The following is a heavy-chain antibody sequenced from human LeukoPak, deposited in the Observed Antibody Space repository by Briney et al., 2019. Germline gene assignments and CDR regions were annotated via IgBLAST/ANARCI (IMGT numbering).Heavy chain of an antibody. V-gene: IGHV3-33*01. D-gene: IGHD3-10*01. CDR1: GFTLSSYG. CDR3: ARVRVRGVMVYYYGMDV. Sequence: GRSLRLSYAASGFTLSSYGMHWVRQAPGKGLEWVAIIWYDGSNKYYADSVKGRFTISRDNSKNTLYLQMNSLRAEDTAVYYCARVRVRGVMVYYYGMDVWGKGTTVTVSS. CDR2: IWYDGSNK. J-gene: IGHJ6*04.